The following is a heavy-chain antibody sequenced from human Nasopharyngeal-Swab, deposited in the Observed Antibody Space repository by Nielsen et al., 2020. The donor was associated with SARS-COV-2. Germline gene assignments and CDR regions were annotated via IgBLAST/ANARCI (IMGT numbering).Heavy chain of an antibody. J-gene: IGHJ4*02. Sequence: GESLKISCAASGFTFSSYWMHWVRQAPGKGLVWVSRINSDGSRTSYADSVKGRFTISRDNAKNTLYLQMNSLRAEDTAVYYCSGDPFGAMVDYFDYWGQGTLVTVSS. CDR1: GFTFSSYW. D-gene: IGHD5-18*01. CDR2: INSDGSRT. V-gene: IGHV3-74*01. CDR3: SGDPFGAMVDYFDY.